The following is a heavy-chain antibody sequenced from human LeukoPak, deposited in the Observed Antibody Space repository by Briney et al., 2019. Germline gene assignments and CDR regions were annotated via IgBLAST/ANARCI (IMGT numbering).Heavy chain of an antibody. CDR1: GFTFSDHY. V-gene: IGHV4-39*01. D-gene: IGHD3-3*01. J-gene: IGHJ4*02. CDR2: IYYSGST. CDR3: ASHGGVLRFLEWSIDY. Sequence: GSLRLSCAASGFTFSDHYMDWVRQPPGKGLEWIGSIYYSGSTYYNPSLKSRVTISVDTSKNQFSLKLSSVTAADTAVYYCASHGGVLRFLEWSIDYWGQGTLVTVSS.